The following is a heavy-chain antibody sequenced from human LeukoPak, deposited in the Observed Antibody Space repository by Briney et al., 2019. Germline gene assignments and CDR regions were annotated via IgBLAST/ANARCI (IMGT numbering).Heavy chain of an antibody. Sequence: GGSLRLSCAASAFTFSSYSMNWVRQAPGKGLEWVSSISSSSSYIYYADSVKGRFTISRDNAKNSLYLQMNSLRAEDTAVYYCARDNSVRDEAWWFNPWGQGTLVTVSS. CDR1: AFTFSSYS. CDR3: ARDNSVRDEAWWFNP. V-gene: IGHV3-21*01. D-gene: IGHD5-24*01. CDR2: ISSSSSYI. J-gene: IGHJ5*02.